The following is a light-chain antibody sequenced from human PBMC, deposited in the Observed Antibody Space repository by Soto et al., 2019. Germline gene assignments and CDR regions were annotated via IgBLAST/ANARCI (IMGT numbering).Light chain of an antibody. J-gene: IGKJ5*01. CDR2: GAS. V-gene: IGKV3-15*01. Sequence: EVVLTQSPGTLSLSPGERATLSCRASQSVSSSYLAWYQQKPGQAPRLLIYGASTRATGIPARFSGSGSGTEFTLTISILQSEDFEIYYCQQYNNWPITFGQGTRLDIK. CDR1: QSVSSSY. CDR3: QQYNNWPIT.